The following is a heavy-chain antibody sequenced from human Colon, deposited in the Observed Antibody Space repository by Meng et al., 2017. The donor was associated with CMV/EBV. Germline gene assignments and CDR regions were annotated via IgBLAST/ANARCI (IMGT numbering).Heavy chain of an antibody. CDR1: GYTFTAKH. Sequence: QVQLIQAGTEVKKPGASVKVSCKTSGYTFTAKHLRWVRHAPGQGLEWMGWIYPQNGGTYFAQKFQGRVTMTSDTSISTAYMELSSLTSDDTAIYYCIKEDWYFDFWGQGTLVTVSS. V-gene: IGHV1-2*02. CDR2: IYPQNGGT. CDR3: IKEDWYFDF. D-gene: IGHD2-21*01. J-gene: IGHJ4*02.